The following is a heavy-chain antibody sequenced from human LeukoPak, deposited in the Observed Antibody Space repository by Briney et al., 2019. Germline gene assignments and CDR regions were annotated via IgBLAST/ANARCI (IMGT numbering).Heavy chain of an antibody. CDR3: ARQGANYDILTGYSARDAFDI. CDR2: IYYSGST. CDR1: GGSISSSSYY. Sequence: SETLSLTCTVSGGSISSSSYYWGWIRQPPGKGLEWIGCIYYSGSTYYNPSLKSRVTISVDTSKNQFSLKLSSVTAADTAVYYCARQGANYDILTGYSARDAFDIWGQGTMVTVSS. J-gene: IGHJ3*02. D-gene: IGHD3-9*01. V-gene: IGHV4-39*01.